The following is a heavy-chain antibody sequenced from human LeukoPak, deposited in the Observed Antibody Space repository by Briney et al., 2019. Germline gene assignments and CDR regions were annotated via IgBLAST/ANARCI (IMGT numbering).Heavy chain of an antibody. D-gene: IGHD3-3*01. J-gene: IGHJ6*02. CDR3: ATSTIFGVDPPYDYYGMDV. CDR1: GYTLTELS. Sequence: ASVKVSCKVSGYTLTELSMHWVRQAPGKGLEWMGGFDPEDGETIYAQKFQGRVTMTEDTSTDTAYMELSSLRSEDTAVYYCATSTIFGVDPPYDYYGMDVWGQGTTVTVSS. CDR2: FDPEDGET. V-gene: IGHV1-24*01.